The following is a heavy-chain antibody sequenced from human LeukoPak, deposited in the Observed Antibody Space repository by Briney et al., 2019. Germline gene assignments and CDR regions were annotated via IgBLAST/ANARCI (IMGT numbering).Heavy chain of an antibody. Sequence: GASVKVSCKASGYTFTSYGISWVRQAPGQGLEWMGWISAYNGNTNYAQKLQGRVTMTRDTSISTAYMELSRLRSDDTAVYYCARSRGSGWYASDYWGQGTLVTVSS. V-gene: IGHV1-18*01. D-gene: IGHD6-19*01. CDR2: ISAYNGNT. J-gene: IGHJ4*02. CDR3: ARSRGSGWYASDY. CDR1: GYTFTSYG.